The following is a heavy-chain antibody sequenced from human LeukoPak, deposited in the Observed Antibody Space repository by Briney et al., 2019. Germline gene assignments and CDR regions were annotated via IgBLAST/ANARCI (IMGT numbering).Heavy chain of an antibody. CDR3: ARTHYGSGSHNWFDP. J-gene: IGHJ5*02. D-gene: IGHD3-10*01. Sequence: KPAETLSLTCTVSGGSVSSGSYYWSWVRQPPGKGLEWIRYIYYSGSNNYNPSLKSRVTISVDTSKNQFSLKLSSVTAADTAVYYCARTHYGSGSHNWFDPWGQGTLVTVSS. V-gene: IGHV4-61*01. CDR2: IYYSGSN. CDR1: GGSVSSGSYY.